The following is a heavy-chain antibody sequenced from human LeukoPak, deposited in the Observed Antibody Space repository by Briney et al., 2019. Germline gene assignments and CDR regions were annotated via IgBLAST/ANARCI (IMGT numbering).Heavy chain of an antibody. J-gene: IGHJ4*02. CDR2: IRYDGSNK. D-gene: IGHD3-9*01. CDR3: AKGVPYDYDILTGYPDLDY. Sequence: PGASLRLSCAASGFTFSSYGMHWVRQAPGKGLEWVAFIRYDGSNKYYADSVKGRFTISRDNSKNTLYLQMNSLRAEDTAVYYCAKGVPYDYDILTGYPDLDYWGQGTLVTVSS. V-gene: IGHV3-30*02. CDR1: GFTFSSYG.